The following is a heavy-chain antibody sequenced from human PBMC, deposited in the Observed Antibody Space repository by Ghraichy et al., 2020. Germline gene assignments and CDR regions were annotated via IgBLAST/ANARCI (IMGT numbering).Heavy chain of an antibody. J-gene: IGHJ6*02. V-gene: IGHV3-7*01. D-gene: IGHD4-17*01. Sequence: GGSLRLSCAASGFPFSNYWMTWVRLTPRKGLEWVANIHHDGSEKYYVESVKGRFTISRDNANNVLNLQMDSLRVEDTGVYYCAREGRPFSSGDYARPSGMDVWGQGTTVTVSS. CDR3: AREGRPFSSGDYARPSGMDV. CDR1: GFPFSNYW. CDR2: IHHDGSEK.